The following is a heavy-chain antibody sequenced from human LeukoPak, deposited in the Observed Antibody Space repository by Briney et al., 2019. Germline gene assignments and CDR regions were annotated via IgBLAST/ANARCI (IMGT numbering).Heavy chain of an antibody. CDR3: ARGPSRVGSSPIDI. J-gene: IGHJ3*02. CDR2: ISSSSSYI. V-gene: IGHV3-21*01. Sequence: GGSLRLSCAASGFTFSSYSMNWVRQAPGKGLEWVSSISSSSSYIYYADSVKGRFTISRDNAKNSLYLQMNSLRAEDTAAYYCARGPSRVGSSPIDIWGQGTMVTVSS. CDR1: GFTFSSYS. D-gene: IGHD1-26*01.